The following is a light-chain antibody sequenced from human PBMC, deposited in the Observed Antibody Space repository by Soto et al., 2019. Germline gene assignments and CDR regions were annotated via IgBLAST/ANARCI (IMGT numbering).Light chain of an antibody. Sequence: QPVLTQPPSVSAAPGQTVTISCAGSSSNIGAGYDVHWYQQISGTAPKLLIYGNNNRPSGVPDRFSASKSGTSASLAITGLQLEDEADYYCQSYVNSLSGPYVFGTGTKLTVL. CDR2: GNN. CDR3: QSYVNSLSGPYV. J-gene: IGLJ1*01. CDR1: SSNIGAGYD. V-gene: IGLV1-40*01.